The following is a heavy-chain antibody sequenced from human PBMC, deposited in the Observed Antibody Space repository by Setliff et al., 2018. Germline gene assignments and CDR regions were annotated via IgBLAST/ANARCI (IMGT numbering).Heavy chain of an antibody. CDR2: RXXXXXX. V-gene: IGHV4-59*13. Sequence: PSETLSLTCTVSGDSIDSAFWNWIRQSPEKGLEWIGYRXXXXXXXXXXXXXXXXXMSXXTSRSQFSLNLTSVTAADAAIYFCARAVDSTGYFPFWYFDLWGRGTLVTVSS. D-gene: IGHD3-22*01. CDR3: ARAVDSTGYFPFWYFDL. J-gene: IGHJ2*01. CDR1: GDSIDSAF.